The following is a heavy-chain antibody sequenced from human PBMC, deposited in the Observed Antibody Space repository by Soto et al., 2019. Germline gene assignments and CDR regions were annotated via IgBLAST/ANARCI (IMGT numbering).Heavy chain of an antibody. D-gene: IGHD2-2*01. CDR1: GGSISSSSYY. Sequence: ETLSLTCTVSGGSISSSSYYWGWIRQPPGKGLEWIGSIYYSGSTYYNPSLKSRVTISVDTSKNQFSLKLSSVTAADTAVYYCARLHGYCISSSCHGHYAMDVWGQGTTVTVS. V-gene: IGHV4-39*01. CDR3: ARLHGYCISSSCHGHYAMDV. J-gene: IGHJ6*02. CDR2: IYYSGST.